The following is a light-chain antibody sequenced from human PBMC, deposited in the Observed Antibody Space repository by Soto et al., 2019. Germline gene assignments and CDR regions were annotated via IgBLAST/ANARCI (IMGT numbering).Light chain of an antibody. J-gene: IGKJ1*01. CDR3: QQYNNWPQT. CDR1: QIVRSS. Sequence: EIVMTQSPATLSVSPGERATISCRASQIVRSSIAWYQHKPGQAPRLLIYGASTRATGIPARISGSGSGTEFTLTISSLQSEDFAVYYCQQYNNWPQTFGQGTKVDIK. CDR2: GAS. V-gene: IGKV3-15*01.